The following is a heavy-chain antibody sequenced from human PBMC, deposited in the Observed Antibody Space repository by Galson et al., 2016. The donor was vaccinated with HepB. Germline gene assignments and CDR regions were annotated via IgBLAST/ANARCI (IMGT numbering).Heavy chain of an antibody. CDR2: IYPGDSDT. D-gene: IGHD3-3*01. V-gene: IGHV5-51*01. J-gene: IGHJ4*02. CDR3: ARHYYDFWSGYPSHPFDS. CDR1: GYSFSTYW. Sequence: QSGAEVKKPGESLKISCKTSGYSFSTYWIGWVCQMPGKGLEWMGIIYPGDSDTRYSPSFQGQVTISADRSISTAYLQWSSLKASDTAMYYCARHYYDFWSGYPSHPFDSWGQGTLVTVSS.